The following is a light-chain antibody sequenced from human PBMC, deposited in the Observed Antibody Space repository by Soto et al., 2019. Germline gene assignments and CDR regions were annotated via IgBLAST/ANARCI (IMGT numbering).Light chain of an antibody. CDR1: SSDVGGSNH. Sequence: QSVLTQPASVSGYPGQSITISCTGTSSDVGGSNHVSWYQQHPGKAPKLMIYGVSNRPSGISNRVSGSKSGNTASLTISGLQAEDEADYYFCSYTSTTLVVGGGTKLTVL. CDR2: GVS. CDR3: CSYTSTTLV. J-gene: IGLJ2*01. V-gene: IGLV2-14*01.